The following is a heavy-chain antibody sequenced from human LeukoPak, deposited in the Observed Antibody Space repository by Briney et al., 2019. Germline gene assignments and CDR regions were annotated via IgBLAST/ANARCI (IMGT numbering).Heavy chain of an antibody. Sequence: GGSLRLYCAASGFTFSSYGMHRVRQAPGKGLEWVAFIRYDGSNKYYADSVKGRFTISRDNSKNTLYLQMNSLRAEDTAVYYCAKRPIAARHDHFDYWGQGTLVTVSS. V-gene: IGHV3-30*02. CDR1: GFTFSSYG. CDR2: IRYDGSNK. CDR3: AKRPIAARHDHFDY. D-gene: IGHD6-6*01. J-gene: IGHJ4*02.